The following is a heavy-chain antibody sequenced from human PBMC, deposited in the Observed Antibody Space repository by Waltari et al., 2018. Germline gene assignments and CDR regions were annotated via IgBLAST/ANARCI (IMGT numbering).Heavy chain of an antibody. CDR1: SYSMTSGYY. CDR2: IYHTGST. D-gene: IGHD2-21*01. V-gene: IGHV4-38-2*02. Sequence: QVQLRESGPGLVKPSETLSLTCSVSSYSMTSGYYCGWSRQPPGKGLEWIGSIYHTGSTYYNPSLKSRVTISVDTSKNQFSLNLCSVTATDTAVYYCAREHTVIRRLSSSNWFDPWGQGTLVTVSS. CDR3: AREHTVIRRLSSSNWFDP. J-gene: IGHJ5*02.